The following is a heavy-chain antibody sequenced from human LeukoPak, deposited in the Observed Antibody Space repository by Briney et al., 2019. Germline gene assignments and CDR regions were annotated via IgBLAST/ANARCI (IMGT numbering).Heavy chain of an antibody. CDR2: IYSGGST. V-gene: IGHV3-53*01. J-gene: IGHJ6*02. Sequence: GGSLRLSCAASGFTVSSNYMSWVRQAPGKGLEWVSVIYSGGSTYYADSVKGRFTIPRDNSKNTLYLQMNSLRAEDTAVYYCARDPLGTGYYYGMDVWGQGTTVTVSS. CDR1: GFTVSSNY. D-gene: IGHD6-13*01. CDR3: ARDPLGTGYYYGMDV.